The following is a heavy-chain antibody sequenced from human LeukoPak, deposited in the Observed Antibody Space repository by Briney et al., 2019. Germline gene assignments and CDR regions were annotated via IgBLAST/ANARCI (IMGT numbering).Heavy chain of an antibody. V-gene: IGHV4-59*12. Sequence: SETLSLTCTVSGGSISSYYWSWIRQPPGKGLEWIGYIYYSGSTYYNPSLKSRVTISVDTSKNQFSLKLSSVTAADTAVYYCARDCIAAAGTDSRWFDPWGQGTLVTVSS. CDR1: GGSISSYY. D-gene: IGHD6-13*01. J-gene: IGHJ5*02. CDR3: ARDCIAAAGTDSRWFDP. CDR2: IYYSGST.